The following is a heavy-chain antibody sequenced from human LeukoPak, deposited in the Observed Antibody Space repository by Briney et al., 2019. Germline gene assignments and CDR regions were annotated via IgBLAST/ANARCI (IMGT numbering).Heavy chain of an antibody. CDR2: IHPNSGGT. J-gene: IGHJ4*02. D-gene: IGHD6-6*01. V-gene: IGHV1-2*02. Sequence: ASVKVSCKASGYTLTDYYMNWVRQAPGQGLEWMGWIHPNSGGTNYAQKFQGRVTMTRDTSISTAYMELSRLTSDDTAVYYCGRKSAARKTSEFDYWGQGTLVTVSS. CDR3: GRKSAARKTSEFDY. CDR1: GYTLTDYY.